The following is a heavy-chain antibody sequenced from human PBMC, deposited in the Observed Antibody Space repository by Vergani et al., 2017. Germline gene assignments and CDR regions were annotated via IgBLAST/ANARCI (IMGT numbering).Heavy chain of an antibody. CDR1: GGSISSSNW. V-gene: IGHV4-4*02. CDR2: IYHSGST. D-gene: IGHD3-10*01. J-gene: IGHJ5*02. Sequence: QVQLQESGPGLVKPSGTLSLTCAVSGGSISSSNWWSWVRQPPGKGLEWIGEIYHSGSTNYNPSLKSRVTISVDTSKNQFSLKLSSVTAADTAVYYCARGPYLPGSLLWFGNPSYHNWFDPWGQGTLVTVSS. CDR3: ARGPYLPGSLLWFGNPSYHNWFDP.